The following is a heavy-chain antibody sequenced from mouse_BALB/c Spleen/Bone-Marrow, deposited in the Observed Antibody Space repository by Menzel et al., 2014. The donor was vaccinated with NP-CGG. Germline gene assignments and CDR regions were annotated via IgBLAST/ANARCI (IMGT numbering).Heavy chain of an antibody. CDR2: ISSGGSA. CDR3: ARGYDYDFDY. CDR1: GFTFSNFA. Sequence: EVQVVESGGGLVQPGGSLKLSCAASGFTFSNFAMSWVRQTPDKRLEWVASISSGGSAYYPDSVKGRLSISRDNARDILVLQMSSLRSEDTAMYYCARGYDYDFDYWGQGTTLTVSS. D-gene: IGHD2-4*01. J-gene: IGHJ2*01. V-gene: IGHV5-6-5*01.